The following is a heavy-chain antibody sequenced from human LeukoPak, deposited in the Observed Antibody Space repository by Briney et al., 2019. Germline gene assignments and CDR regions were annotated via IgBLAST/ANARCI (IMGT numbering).Heavy chain of an antibody. CDR2: ISYDGSDK. CDR3: AKDLVGSSWSHGFDY. CDR1: GFTFTSSG. D-gene: IGHD6-13*01. V-gene: IGHV3-30*18. J-gene: IGHJ4*02. Sequence: GGWLRLSRPASGFTFTSSGMHWVRQAPGKGLEWVAVISYDGSDKSYADSVTGRLTISRDNSKNTLYLQMNSLRAEDTAVYYCAKDLVGSSWSHGFDYWGQGTMVIVSS.